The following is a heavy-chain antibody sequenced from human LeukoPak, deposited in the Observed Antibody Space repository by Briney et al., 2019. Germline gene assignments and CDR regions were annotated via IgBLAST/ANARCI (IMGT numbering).Heavy chain of an antibody. V-gene: IGHV5-51*01. CDR2: IYPVDSDT. J-gene: IGHJ6*03. D-gene: IGHD3-22*01. CDR3: ARLMYYYDSSGYYYYDYYMDV. CDR1: GYSFTSYW. Sequence: GESLNISCKGSGYSFTSYWIGWVRQMRGKGREWMGIIYPVDSDTRYSPSFQGQVTISADKSISTAYLQWSSLKASDTAMYYCARLMYYYDSSGYYYYDYYMDVWGKGTTVTVSS.